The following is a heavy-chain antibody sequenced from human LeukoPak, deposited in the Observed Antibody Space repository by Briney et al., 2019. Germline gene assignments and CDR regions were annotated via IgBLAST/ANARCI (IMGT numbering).Heavy chain of an antibody. D-gene: IGHD5-18*01. CDR3: ARAGYSFDSPNYFDF. J-gene: IGHJ4*02. V-gene: IGHV3-48*03. CDR2: ISSSSGSK. Sequence: PGGSLRFSCAASGFTFSNYEMNWVRQAPGKGLQWVSYISSSSGSKYYADSVKGRFTISRDNAKNSLYLQMNSLRAEDTAVYYCARAGYSFDSPNYFDFWGQGTLVTVSS. CDR1: GFTFSNYE.